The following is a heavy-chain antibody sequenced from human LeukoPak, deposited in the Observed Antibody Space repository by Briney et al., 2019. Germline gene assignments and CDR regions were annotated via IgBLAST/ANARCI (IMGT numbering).Heavy chain of an antibody. CDR3: ARAISSVVVMDY. CDR2: ISSSGSTI. Sequence: PGGSLRLSCAASGFXFSSYEINWVRQAPGKGLEWVSYISSSGSTIYYADSVKGRFTISRDNAKNSLYLQMNSLRAEDTAVYYCARAISSVVVMDYWGQGTLVTVSS. D-gene: IGHD3-22*01. CDR1: GFXFSSYE. V-gene: IGHV3-48*03. J-gene: IGHJ4*02.